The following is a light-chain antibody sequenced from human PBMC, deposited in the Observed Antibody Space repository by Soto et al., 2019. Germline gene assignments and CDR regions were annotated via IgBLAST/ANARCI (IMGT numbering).Light chain of an antibody. CDR1: SGSIANNY. CDR2: ENN. Sequence: FMLTQPHSVSESPGKTLSISCTRSSGSIANNYVQWYQQRPGSAPTTMIYENNQRLSGVPDRFSGSTDGSSNSASLTISGLQTEDEADYYCQSYDSDFVVFGGGTKMTVL. V-gene: IGLV6-57*04. CDR3: QSYDSDFVV. J-gene: IGLJ2*01.